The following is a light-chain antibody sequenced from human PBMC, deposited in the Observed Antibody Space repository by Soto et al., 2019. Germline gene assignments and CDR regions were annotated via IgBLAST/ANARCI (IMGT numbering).Light chain of an antibody. CDR3: MQALQTPQYT. Sequence: DIVMTQSPLSLPVTPGEPASISCRSSQSLLHSNGYNYLDWYLQKPRQSPQLLIYLGSNRASGVPDRFSGSASGTDFTLKISRVEAEDVGVYYCMQALQTPQYTFGQGTKLEIK. CDR1: QSLLHSNGYNY. J-gene: IGKJ2*01. V-gene: IGKV2-28*01. CDR2: LGS.